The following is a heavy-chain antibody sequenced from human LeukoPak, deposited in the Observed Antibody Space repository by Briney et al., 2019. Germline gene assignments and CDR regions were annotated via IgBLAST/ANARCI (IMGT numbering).Heavy chain of an antibody. D-gene: IGHD2-2*01. CDR1: GGSIRSGDYY. CDR2: IYYSGST. J-gene: IGHJ5*02. V-gene: IGHV4-30-4*01. Sequence: SQTLSLTCTVSGGSIRSGDYYWSWIRQPPGKGLEWIGYIYYSGSTYYNPSLKSRVTISVDTSKNQFSLKLSSVTAADTAVYYCARAIGYCSSTSCYGGWFDPWGQGTLVTVFS. CDR3: ARAIGYCSSTSCYGGWFDP.